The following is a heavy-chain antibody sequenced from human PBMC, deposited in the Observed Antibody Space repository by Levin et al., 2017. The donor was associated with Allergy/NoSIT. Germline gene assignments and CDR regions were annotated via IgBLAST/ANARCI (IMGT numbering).Heavy chain of an antibody. CDR3: ARQGAQTYYFDY. CDR2: INPSGGST. J-gene: IGHJ4*02. Sequence: GESLKISCKASGYTFTSYYMHWVRQAPGQGLEWMGIINPSGGSTSYAQKFQGRVTMTRDTSTSTVYMELSSLRSEDTAVYYCARQGAQTYYFDYWGQGTLVTVSS. CDR1: GYTFTSYY. V-gene: IGHV1-46*03.